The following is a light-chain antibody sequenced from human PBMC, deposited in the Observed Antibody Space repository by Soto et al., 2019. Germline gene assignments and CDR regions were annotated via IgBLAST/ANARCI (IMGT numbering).Light chain of an antibody. J-gene: IGLJ1*01. V-gene: IGLV2-11*01. CDR2: DVS. Sequence: QSALTQPLSVSGSPGQSGTISCTGTSSDIGGNKYVSWYQQHPGKSPKLMIYDVSKRPSGVPDRFSGSKSGNTASLTISGLQAEDEADYYCCSYAGSYTYVFGTGTKVTVL. CDR3: CSYAGSYTYV. CDR1: SSDIGGNKY.